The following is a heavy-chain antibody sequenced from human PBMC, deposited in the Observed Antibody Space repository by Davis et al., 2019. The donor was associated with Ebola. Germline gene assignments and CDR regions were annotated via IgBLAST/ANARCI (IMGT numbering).Heavy chain of an antibody. V-gene: IGHV1-69*13. J-gene: IGHJ1*01. CDR2: IIPSLRTG. D-gene: IGHD3/OR15-3a*01. CDR1: GGSFSDYG. Sequence: SVKVSCKTYGGSFSDYGIGWMRQAPGQAFEWMGGIIPSLRTGNYAQKFRDRLTITADESTATVYMELSSLTSDDTGLYFCARERVSGLAPGPAFKNWGQGTLVTVSS. CDR3: ARERVSGLAPGPAFKN.